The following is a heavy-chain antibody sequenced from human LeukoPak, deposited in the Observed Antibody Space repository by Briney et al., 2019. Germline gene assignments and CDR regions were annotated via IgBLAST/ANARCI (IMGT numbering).Heavy chain of an antibody. CDR1: GGSIRSSYYY. D-gene: IGHD2-15*01. CDR2: IYDSGST. V-gene: IGHV4-39*07. J-gene: IGHJ3*02. CDR3: ARDCSGGSCYGAFDI. Sequence: SETLSLTCTVSGGSIRSSYYYWGWSRQPPGKGLEWIGSIYDSGSTYYNPSLKSRITISVDTSENRFSLKLSSVTATDTAVYYCARDCSGGSCYGAFDIWGQGTMATVSS.